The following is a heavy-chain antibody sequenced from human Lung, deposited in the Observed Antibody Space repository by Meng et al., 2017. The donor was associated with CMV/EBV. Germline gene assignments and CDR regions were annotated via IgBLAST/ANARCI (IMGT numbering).Heavy chain of an antibody. D-gene: IGHD2-2*01. CDR1: GGTFSSYA. V-gene: IGHV1-69*05. CDR2: IIPIFGTA. Sequence: XVXVSXXASGGTFSSYAISWVRQAPGQGLEWMGGIIPIFGTANYAQKFQGRVTITTDESTSTAYMELSSLRSEETAVYYCARGGYQRLVYYYYYGMDVWGQGTXVTVSS. CDR3: ARGGYQRLVYYYYYGMDV. J-gene: IGHJ6*02.